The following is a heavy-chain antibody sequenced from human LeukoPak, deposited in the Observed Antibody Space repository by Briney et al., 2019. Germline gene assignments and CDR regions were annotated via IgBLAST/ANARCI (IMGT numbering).Heavy chain of an antibody. CDR1: GFTFSSYS. Sequence: GGSLRLSCAASGFTFSSYSMNWVRQAPGKGLEGVSYISSSSSTIYYADSVKGRFTISRDNSKHTLHLQMNSLRAEDTAVYYCAKTALGATAFDYWGQGTLVTVSS. CDR2: ISSSSSTI. CDR3: AKTALGATAFDY. V-gene: IGHV3-48*01. J-gene: IGHJ4*02. D-gene: IGHD1-26*01.